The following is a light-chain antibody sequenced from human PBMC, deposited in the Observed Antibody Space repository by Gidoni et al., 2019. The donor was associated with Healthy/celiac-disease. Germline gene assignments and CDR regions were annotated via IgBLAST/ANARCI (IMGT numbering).Light chain of an antibody. J-gene: IGLJ2*01. CDR3: SSYAGSDNLV. V-gene: IGLV2-8*01. CDR1: SSDVGVYDS. Sequence: QSALTQPASPSGSPGPSVTISSTGTSSDVGVYDSVSWYPQHPGKPPKLIIYEVTKRPSGVPDRFSCSKSGNTASLTVSGLQVEDEADYYCSSYAGSDNLVFGGGTKLTV. CDR2: EVT.